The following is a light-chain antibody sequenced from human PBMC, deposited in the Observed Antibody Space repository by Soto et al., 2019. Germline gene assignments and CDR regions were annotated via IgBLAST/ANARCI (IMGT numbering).Light chain of an antibody. J-gene: IGKJ1*01. V-gene: IGKV1-27*01. CDR3: QKYNSAPRT. Sequence: DIQMTQSPSSLSASVGDRVTITSRASQGISNYLAWYQQKKGKVPKILIYAASTLQSGVPSRFSGSGSGTDFTLTISSLQPEDVPTYYCQKYNSAPRTFGQGTKVDIK. CDR2: AAS. CDR1: QGISNY.